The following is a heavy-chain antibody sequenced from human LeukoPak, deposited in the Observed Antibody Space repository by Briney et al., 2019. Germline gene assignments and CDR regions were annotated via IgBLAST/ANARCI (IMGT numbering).Heavy chain of an antibody. J-gene: IGHJ4*02. CDR3: ATHGYSELRYFDWSTDE. D-gene: IGHD3-9*01. Sequence: GGSLRLSCAASGFTFSSYSMNWVRQAPGKGREWVSSISSSSSYIYYADSVKGRFTISRDNAKKSLYLQMDSPRAEDTAVYYCATHGYSELRYFDWSTDEWGQGTLVTVSS. CDR2: ISSSSSYI. V-gene: IGHV3-21*01. CDR1: GFTFSSYS.